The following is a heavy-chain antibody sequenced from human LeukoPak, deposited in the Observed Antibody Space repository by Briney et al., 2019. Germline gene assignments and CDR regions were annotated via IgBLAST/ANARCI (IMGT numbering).Heavy chain of an antibody. V-gene: IGHV3-11*01. J-gene: IGHJ5*02. CDR1: GFTSSDYY. Sequence: GGSLRLSCAASGFTSSDYYMSWIRQAPGKGLEWVSYISSSGSTIYYADSVKGRFTISRDNAKNSLYLQMNSLRAEDTAVYYCARMRSLWFGEPGPSDPWGQGTLVTVSS. D-gene: IGHD3-10*01. CDR2: ISSSGSTI. CDR3: ARMRSLWFGEPGPSDP.